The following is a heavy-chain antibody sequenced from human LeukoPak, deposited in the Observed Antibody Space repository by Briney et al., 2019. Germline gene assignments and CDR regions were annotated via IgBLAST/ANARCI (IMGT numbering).Heavy chain of an antibody. V-gene: IGHV3-13*01. Sequence: SGGSLRLSCAASGFTFSSYDMHWVRQATGKGLEWVSAIGTAGDTYYPGSVKGRFTISRENAKNSLYLQMNSLRAGDTAVYYCARAAHPWPYFDYWGQGTLVTVSS. J-gene: IGHJ4*02. CDR3: ARAAHPWPYFDY. CDR2: IGTAGDT. CDR1: GFTFSSYD. D-gene: IGHD5-12*01.